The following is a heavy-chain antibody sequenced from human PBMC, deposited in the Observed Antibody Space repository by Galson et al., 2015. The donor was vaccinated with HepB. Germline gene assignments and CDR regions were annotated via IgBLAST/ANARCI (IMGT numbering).Heavy chain of an antibody. CDR3: ARERAGTLADAFDI. J-gene: IGHJ3*02. D-gene: IGHD6-19*01. V-gene: IGHV1-18*01. Sequence: SVKVSCKASGYTFTSYGISWVRQAPGQGLEWMGWISAYNGNTNYAQKLQGRVTMTTDTSTSTAYMELRSLRSDDTAVYYCARERAGTLADAFDIWGQGTMVTVSS. CDR2: ISAYNGNT. CDR1: GYTFTSYG.